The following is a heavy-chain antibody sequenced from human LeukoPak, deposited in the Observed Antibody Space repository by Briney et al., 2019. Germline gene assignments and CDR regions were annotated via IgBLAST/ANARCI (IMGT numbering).Heavy chain of an antibody. V-gene: IGHV5-51*01. Sequence: GESLKISCKASGYSFTSYWIGWVRPIPRKGLEWRGMVYPGDSDARSSTSFQGQVTISAHRSINTAYLQWSSVKGSHTAMYYCARQRITLLRGVIITTRPFDSWGQGTLVTVSS. CDR1: GYSFTSYW. CDR3: ARQRITLLRGVIITTRPFDS. J-gene: IGHJ4*02. CDR2: VYPGDSDA. D-gene: IGHD3-10*01.